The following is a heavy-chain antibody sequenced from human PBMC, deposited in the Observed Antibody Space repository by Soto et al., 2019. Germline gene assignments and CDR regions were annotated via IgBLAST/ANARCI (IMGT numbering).Heavy chain of an antibody. D-gene: IGHD2-15*01. V-gene: IGHV4-31*03. CDR1: GGSMSSGGYY. CDR2: ISYSGSA. Sequence: QVQLQESGPGLVKPSQTLSLTCTVSGGSMSSGGYYWGWIRQHPGGGLEWIGYISYSGSAYYSPSLKSRLSMSVDTSKNQFSLKLSSVTAADTAVYYCARGGGSWAFVDYWGQGSLVAVSS. J-gene: IGHJ4*02. CDR3: ARGGGSWAFVDY.